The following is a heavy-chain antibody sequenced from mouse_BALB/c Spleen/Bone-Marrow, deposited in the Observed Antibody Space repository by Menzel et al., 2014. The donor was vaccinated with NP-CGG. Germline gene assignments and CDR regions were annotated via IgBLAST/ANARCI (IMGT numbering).Heavy chain of an antibody. CDR3: ARWGITTGFAY. CDR1: GFNIKDTY. D-gene: IGHD2-4*01. CDR2: IDPANGNT. V-gene: IGHV14-3*02. Sequence: VQLQQSGAELVKPGASVKLSCTASGFNIKDTYMYWVKRRPEQGLEWIGRIDPANGNTKYDPKFQGKATITADTSSNTAYLQLSSLTSEDTAVYYCARWGITTGFAYWGQGTLVTVSA. J-gene: IGHJ3*01.